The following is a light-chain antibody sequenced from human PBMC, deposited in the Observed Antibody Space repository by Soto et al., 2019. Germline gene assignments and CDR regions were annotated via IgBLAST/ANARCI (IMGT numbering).Light chain of an antibody. CDR1: QSISSY. CDR2: AAS. V-gene: IGKV1-39*01. Sequence: DIQMTQSPSSLSASVGDRVTITCRASQSISSYLNWHQQKPGKAPKLLIYAASSLQSGVPSRCSGSGSGTDFTLTISSLLPEDSATYYCQQSYSTPYTFGQGTKLEIK. CDR3: QQSYSTPYT. J-gene: IGKJ2*01.